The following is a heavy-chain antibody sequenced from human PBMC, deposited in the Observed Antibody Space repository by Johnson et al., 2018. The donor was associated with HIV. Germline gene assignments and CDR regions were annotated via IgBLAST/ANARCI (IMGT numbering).Heavy chain of an antibody. V-gene: IGHV3-43D*03. CDR1: RFTFDDYA. Sequence: LVESGGVVVQPGGSLRLSCETSRFTFDDYAMHWVRQAPGKGLEWVSLINWDGDSTYYADSVKGRFTISRDNSKNSLYLQMNSLRPEDTGLYYCALTRGGAFDIWGQGTMVTVSS. J-gene: IGHJ3*02. CDR2: INWDGDST. CDR3: ALTRGGAFDI. D-gene: IGHD3-16*01.